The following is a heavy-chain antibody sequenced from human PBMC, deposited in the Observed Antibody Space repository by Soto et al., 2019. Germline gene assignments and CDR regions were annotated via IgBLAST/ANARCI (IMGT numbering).Heavy chain of an antibody. D-gene: IGHD1-1*01. J-gene: IGHJ5*02. Sequence: QVQLVQSGAEEKKPGASVKVSCKASGYTFTSYAMHWVRQAPGQRLEWMGWINAGNGNTKYSQKFQGRVTITRDTSASTAYMELSSLRSEDTAVYYCARAPRTLAPFDPWGQGTLVTVSS. V-gene: IGHV1-3*05. CDR2: INAGNGNT. CDR1: GYTFTSYA. CDR3: ARAPRTLAPFDP.